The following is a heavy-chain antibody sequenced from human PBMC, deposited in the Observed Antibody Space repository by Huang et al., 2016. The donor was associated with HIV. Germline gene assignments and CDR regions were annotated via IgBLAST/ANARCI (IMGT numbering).Heavy chain of an antibody. CDR2: VYDSGTT. V-gene: IGHV4-59*02. J-gene: IGHJ5*02. CDR1: GDSVSSHY. D-gene: IGHD6-19*01. CDR3: VRDQGRLAVGGIDNWFDP. Sequence: QVRLQESGPGLVKPSETLSLSCTVSGDSVSSHYWGWIRHPPGKGLEWIGTVYDSGTTKYNPRLKRRITISVDTSKNGFSLNITSVSAADTAIYFCVRDQGRLAVGGIDNWFDPWGQGALVTVSS.